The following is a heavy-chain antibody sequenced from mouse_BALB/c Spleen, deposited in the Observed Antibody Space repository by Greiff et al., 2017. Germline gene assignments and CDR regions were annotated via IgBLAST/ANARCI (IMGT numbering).Heavy chain of an antibody. CDR3: ARSRDRYDDGYAMDY. CDR1: GYAFSSYW. V-gene: IGHV1-80*01. Sequence: QVQLQQSGAELVRPGSSVKISCKASGYAFSSYWMNWVKQRPGQGLEWIGQIYPGDGDTNYNEKFKGKATLPADNSSSTSYMQLISLTSEDSAVYFGARSRDRYDDGYAMDYWGQGTSVTVSS. D-gene: IGHD2-14*01. CDR2: IYPGDGDT. J-gene: IGHJ4*01.